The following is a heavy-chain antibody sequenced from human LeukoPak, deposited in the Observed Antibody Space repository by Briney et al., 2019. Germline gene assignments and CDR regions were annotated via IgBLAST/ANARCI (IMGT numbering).Heavy chain of an antibody. CDR1: SYSISSDYY. CDR2: IYRTGST. V-gene: IGHV4-38-2*02. CDR3: ARDLSITMIRGVTFDY. Sequence: SETLSLTCTVSSYSISSDYYWGWIRQPPGKGLEWIGNIYRTGSTYYNPSLTSRVTISIDTSKNQFSLKLSSVTAADTAVYFCARDLSITMIRGVTFDYWGQGALVTVSS. D-gene: IGHD3-10*01. J-gene: IGHJ4*02.